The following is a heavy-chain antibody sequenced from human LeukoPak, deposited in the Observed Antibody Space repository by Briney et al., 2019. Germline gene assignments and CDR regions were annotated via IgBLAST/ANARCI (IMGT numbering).Heavy chain of an antibody. D-gene: IGHD5-24*01. CDR2: INHSGST. CDR1: GGSFSGYY. V-gene: IGHV4-34*01. CDR3: ARDFGRWIQSKPPYLDY. J-gene: IGHJ4*02. Sequence: SETPSLTCAVYGGSFSGYYWSWIRQPPGKGLEWIGEINHSGSTSYNPSLKSRVIISVDTSKNQFSLKLTSVTAADTALYYCARDFGRWIQSKPPYLDYWGQGLLVTVSS.